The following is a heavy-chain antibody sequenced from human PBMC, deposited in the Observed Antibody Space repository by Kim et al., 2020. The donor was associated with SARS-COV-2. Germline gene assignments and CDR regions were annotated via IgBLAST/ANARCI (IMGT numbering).Heavy chain of an antibody. CDR1: GFTFSSYG. J-gene: IGHJ4*02. Sequence: GGSLRLSCAASGFTFSSYGMHWVRQAPGKGLEWVAVISYDGSNKYYADSVKGRFTISRDNSKNTLYLQMNSLRAEDTAVYYCAKDRYGSGSYYDYWGQGTLVTVSS. V-gene: IGHV3-30*18. CDR2: ISYDGSNK. CDR3: AKDRYGSGSYYDY. D-gene: IGHD3-10*01.